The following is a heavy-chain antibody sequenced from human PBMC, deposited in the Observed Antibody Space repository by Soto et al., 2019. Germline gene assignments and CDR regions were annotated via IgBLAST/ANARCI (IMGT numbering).Heavy chain of an antibody. CDR1: GGSISSGGYY. D-gene: IGHD3-10*01. CDR3: ARDVGIWFGKRSTSANYYYSVDV. CDR2: IYYSGST. J-gene: IGHJ6*02. Sequence: QVQLQESGPGLVKPSQTLSLTCTVSGGSISSGGYYWTWIRQHPEKGLEWIGYIYYSGSTHYNPSLKSRATNSADTQTTHFSRDLNCATGADTAVYYCARDVGIWFGKRSTSANYYYSVDVWGQGTTVTVSS. V-gene: IGHV4-31*03.